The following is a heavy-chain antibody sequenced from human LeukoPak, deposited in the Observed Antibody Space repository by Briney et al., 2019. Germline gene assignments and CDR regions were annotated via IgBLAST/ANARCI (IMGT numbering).Heavy chain of an antibody. D-gene: IGHD3-3*01. V-gene: IGHV4-4*02. Sequence: SETLSLTCTVSGGSIGSFFWSWVRQPPGKGLEWIGEIYHSGRTNYNPSLKSRVTISLDKSKNQFSLNLSSVTAADTALYYCASSDGQPPRFDSSYDVFDYWGQGTLVTVSS. CDR2: IYHSGRT. J-gene: IGHJ4*02. CDR3: ASSDGQPPRFDSSYDVFDY. CDR1: GGSIGSFF.